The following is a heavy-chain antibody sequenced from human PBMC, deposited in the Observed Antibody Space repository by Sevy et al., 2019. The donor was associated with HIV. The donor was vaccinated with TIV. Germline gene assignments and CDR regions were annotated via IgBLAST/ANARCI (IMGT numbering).Heavy chain of an antibody. Sequence: SETLSLTCTVSGGSVSSGSYYWSWIRQPPGKGLEWIGYIYYSGSTNYNPSLKSRVTISVDTSKNQFSLKLRSVTAADTAVYDCARDRGGYYDSSGYPKYGMDVWGQGTTVTVSS. D-gene: IGHD3-22*01. V-gene: IGHV4-61*01. CDR3: ARDRGGYYDSSGYPKYGMDV. J-gene: IGHJ6*02. CDR1: GGSVSSGSYY. CDR2: IYYSGST.